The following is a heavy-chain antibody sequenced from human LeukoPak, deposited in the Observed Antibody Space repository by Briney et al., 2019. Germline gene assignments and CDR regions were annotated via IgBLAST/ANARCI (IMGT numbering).Heavy chain of an antibody. V-gene: IGHV1-18*01. D-gene: IGHD3-10*01. CDR3: AVYGSGKYSRWFDP. CDR1: GYTFTSYG. Sequence: ASVKVSCKASGYTFTSYGISWVRQAPGQGFEWMGWISAYNGNTNYAQKLQGRVTMTTDTSTSTAYMELRSLRSDDTAVYYCAVYGSGKYSRWFDPWGQGTLVTVSS. J-gene: IGHJ5*02. CDR2: ISAYNGNT.